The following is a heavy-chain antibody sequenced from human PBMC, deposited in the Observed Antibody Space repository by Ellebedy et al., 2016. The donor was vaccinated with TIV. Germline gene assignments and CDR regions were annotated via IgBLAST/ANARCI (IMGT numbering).Heavy chain of an antibody. D-gene: IGHD6-13*01. CDR3: TKDSGFVAALGTGY. J-gene: IGHJ4*02. V-gene: IGHV3-30*09. CDR2: ISYDGSNK. CDR1: GFTFSSYA. Sequence: GESLKISCAASGFTFSSYAMHWVRQAPGKGLEWVAVISYDGSNKYYADSVEGRFAISRDNSKNTLYLQMNSLRVEDTAVYYCTKDSGFVAALGTGYWGPGTLVTVSS.